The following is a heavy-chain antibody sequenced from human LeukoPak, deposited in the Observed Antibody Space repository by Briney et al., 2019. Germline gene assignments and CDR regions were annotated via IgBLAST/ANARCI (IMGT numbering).Heavy chain of an antibody. D-gene: IGHD6-13*01. CDR1: GFTVSSNY. Sequence: PGGSLRLSCAASGFTVSSNYRSWVRQAPGKGLEWVSVIYSGGSTYYADSVKGRFTISRDNSKNTLYLQMNSLRAEDTAVYYCARLGSSSWYYFDYWGQGTLVTVSS. V-gene: IGHV3-66*04. CDR3: ARLGSSSWYYFDY. J-gene: IGHJ4*02. CDR2: IYSGGST.